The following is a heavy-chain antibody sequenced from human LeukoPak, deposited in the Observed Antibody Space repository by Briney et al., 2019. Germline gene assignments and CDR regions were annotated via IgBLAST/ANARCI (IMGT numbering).Heavy chain of an antibody. J-gene: IGHJ5*02. CDR1: GFSLSTFW. Sequence: GGSLRLSCAGSGFSLSTFWMHWVRQAPGKGLVWVSRIDYDGSTTTYADSVKGRFTISRDNAKNTLYLRMNSLRAEDTAVYYCTHLGWFDPWGQGTLVTVSS. CDR2: IDYDGSTT. V-gene: IGHV3-74*01. CDR3: THLGWFDP.